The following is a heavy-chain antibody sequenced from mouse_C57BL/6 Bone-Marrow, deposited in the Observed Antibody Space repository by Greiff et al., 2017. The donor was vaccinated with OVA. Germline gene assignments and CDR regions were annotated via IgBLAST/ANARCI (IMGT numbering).Heavy chain of an antibody. CDR1: GYSITSGYY. V-gene: IGHV3-6*01. J-gene: IGHJ2*01. D-gene: IGHD1-1*01. CDR2: ISYDGSN. CDR3: ARAYGSSFDY. Sequence: DVHLVESGPGLVKPSQSLSLTCSVTGYSITSGYYWNWIRQFPGNKLEWMGYISYDGSNNYNPSLKNRISITRDTSKNQFFLKLNSVTTEDTATYYCARAYGSSFDYWGQGTTLTVSS.